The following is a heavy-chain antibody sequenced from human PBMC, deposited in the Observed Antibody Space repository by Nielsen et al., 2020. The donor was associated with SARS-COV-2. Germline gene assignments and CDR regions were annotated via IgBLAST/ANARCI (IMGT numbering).Heavy chain of an antibody. V-gene: IGHV4-30-4*01. Sequence: SQTLSLTCAVSGGSISSDDYYWSWIRQPPGKGLEWIGYIYYSGSIYYKPPLKSRVTISVDTSKNQFSLKLSSVTAADTAVYYCARANSWNNWIDPWGQGTLVTVSS. CDR1: GGSISSDDYY. CDR2: IYYSGSI. J-gene: IGHJ5*02. CDR3: ARANSWNNWIDP. D-gene: IGHD6-13*01.